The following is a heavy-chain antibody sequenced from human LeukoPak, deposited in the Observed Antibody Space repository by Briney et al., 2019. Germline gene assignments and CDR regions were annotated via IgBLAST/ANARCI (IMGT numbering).Heavy chain of an antibody. CDR3: ARVGYYGSGSNSYYYMDV. V-gene: IGHV4-34*01. CDR2: IHQSGST. J-gene: IGHJ6*03. Sequence: SETLSLTCVVSGGSFSGYYWSWIRQPPGKGLEWIGEIHQSGSTNYHPSLKSRVTISVDTSKNQLSLNLSSVTAADTAVYYCARVGYYGSGSNSYYYMDVWGKGTTATVSS. D-gene: IGHD3-10*01. CDR1: GGSFSGYY.